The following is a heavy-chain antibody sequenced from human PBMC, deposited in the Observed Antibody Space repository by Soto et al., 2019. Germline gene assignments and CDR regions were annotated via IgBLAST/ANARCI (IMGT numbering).Heavy chain of an antibody. D-gene: IGHD4-17*01. CDR2: ISYDGSNK. Sequence: GGSLRLSCAASGFTFSSYAMHWVRQAPGKGLEWVAVISYDGSNKYYADSVKGRFTISRDNSKNTLYLQMNSLRAEDTAVYYCARDRGGDYRHDAFDIWGQGTMVTVSS. J-gene: IGHJ3*02. V-gene: IGHV3-30-3*01. CDR3: ARDRGGDYRHDAFDI. CDR1: GFTFSSYA.